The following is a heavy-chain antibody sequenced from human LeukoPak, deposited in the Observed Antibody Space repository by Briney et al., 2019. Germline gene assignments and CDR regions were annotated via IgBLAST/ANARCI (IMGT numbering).Heavy chain of an antibody. CDR2: ISSSSSYT. Sequence: GGSLRLSCAASGFTFSDYYMRWIRQAPGKGLEWVSYISSSSSYTTYADSVKGRFTISRDNAKNSLYLQMNSLRAEDTAVYYCARSLGYCSGGSCYSAEYYFDYWGQGTLVAVSS. J-gene: IGHJ4*02. CDR3: ARSLGYCSGGSCYSAEYYFDY. V-gene: IGHV3-11*06. D-gene: IGHD2-15*01. CDR1: GFTFSDYY.